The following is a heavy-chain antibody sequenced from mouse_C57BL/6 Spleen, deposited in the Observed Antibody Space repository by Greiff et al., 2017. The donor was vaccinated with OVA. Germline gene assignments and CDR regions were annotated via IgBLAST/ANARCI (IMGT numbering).Heavy chain of an antibody. V-gene: IGHV1-55*01. D-gene: IGHD1-1*01. CDR3: ARQATVVAHWYFDV. CDR2: IYPGSGST. J-gene: IGHJ1*03. Sequence: QVQLQQPGAELVKPGASVKMSCKASGYTFTSYWITWVKQRPGQGLEWIGDIYPGSGSTNYNEKFKSKATLTVDTSSSTAYMQLSSLTSEDSAVYDCARQATVVAHWYFDVWGTGTTVTVSS. CDR1: GYTFTSYW.